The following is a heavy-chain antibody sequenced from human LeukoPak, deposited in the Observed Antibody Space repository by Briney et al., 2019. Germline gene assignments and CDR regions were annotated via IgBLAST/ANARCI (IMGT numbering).Heavy chain of an antibody. J-gene: IGHJ6*02. CDR3: ARDNLYYDSSGYYRRGSYYYYYGMDV. CDR2: INHSGST. D-gene: IGHD3-22*01. V-gene: IGHV4-34*01. CDR1: GGSFSGYY. Sequence: PSETLSLTCAVYGGSFSGYYWSWIRQPPGKGLEWIGEINHSGSTNYNPSLKSRVTISVDTSKNQFSLKLSSVTAADTAVYYCARDNLYYDSSGYYRRGSYYYYYGMDVWGQGTTVTVSS.